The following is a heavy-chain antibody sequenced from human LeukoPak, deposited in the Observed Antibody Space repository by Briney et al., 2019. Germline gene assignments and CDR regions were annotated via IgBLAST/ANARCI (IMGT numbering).Heavy chain of an antibody. CDR1: GGTFSSYA. Sequence: EASVKVSCKASGGTFSSYAISWVRQAPGQGLEWMGGIIPIFGTANYAQKFQGRVTMTRNTSTSTGYMELSSLRSEDTAVYYCARVTELVLRAFDIWGQGTMVTVSS. J-gene: IGHJ3*02. CDR3: ARVTELVLRAFDI. D-gene: IGHD6-13*01. CDR2: IIPIFGTA. V-gene: IGHV1-69*05.